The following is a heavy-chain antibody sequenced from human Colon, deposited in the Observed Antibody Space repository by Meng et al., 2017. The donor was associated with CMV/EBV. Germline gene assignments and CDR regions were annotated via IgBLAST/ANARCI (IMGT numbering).Heavy chain of an antibody. Sequence: GESLKISCKGSGYSFSTYWIGWVRQMPGKGLEWMGIIYPGDSDTRNSPSFQGQVTISADKSISTAYLQWSSLKAADTGIYYCARLLLSDMEGSGWFDPWGQGTQVTVSS. V-gene: IGHV5-51*01. CDR3: ARLLLSDMEGSGWFDP. CDR1: GYSFSTYW. J-gene: IGHJ5*02. D-gene: IGHD6-19*01. CDR2: IYPGDSDT.